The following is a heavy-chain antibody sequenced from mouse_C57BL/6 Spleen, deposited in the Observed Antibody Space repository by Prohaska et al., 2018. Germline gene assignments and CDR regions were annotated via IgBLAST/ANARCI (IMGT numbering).Heavy chain of an antibody. Sequence: DVQLLETGGGLVQPGGSRGLSCEGSGFTFSGFWMSWVRQTHGKTLEWIGDINSDGSAINYALSIKDRFTIFRDKDKSALYLQMSNVRSEDTATYFCMRYGNYWYFDVWGTGTTVTVSS. CDR1: GFTFSGFW. V-gene: IGHV11-2*01. CDR3: MRYGNYWYFDV. D-gene: IGHD2-1*01. CDR2: INSDGSAI. J-gene: IGHJ1*03.